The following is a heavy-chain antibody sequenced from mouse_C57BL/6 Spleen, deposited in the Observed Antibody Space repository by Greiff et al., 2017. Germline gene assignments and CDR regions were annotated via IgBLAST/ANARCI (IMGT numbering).Heavy chain of an antibody. V-gene: IGHV2-6*01. Sequence: QVQLKESGPGLVAPSQSLSITCTVSGFSLTSYGVDWVRQSPGKGLEWLGVIWGVGSTNYNSALKSRLSISKDNSKSQVFLKMNSLQTDDTAMYYCATFYYGSSYTLAYWGQGTLVTVSA. J-gene: IGHJ3*01. CDR1: GFSLTSYG. CDR2: IWGVGST. CDR3: ATFYYGSSYTLAY. D-gene: IGHD1-1*01.